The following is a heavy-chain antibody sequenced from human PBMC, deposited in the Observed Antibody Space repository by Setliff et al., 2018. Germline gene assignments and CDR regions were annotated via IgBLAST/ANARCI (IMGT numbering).Heavy chain of an antibody. V-gene: IGHV3-30*02. CDR2: IRNDGTEK. Sequence: GGSLRLSCAASALTFSNYGIHWVRQAPGKGLELVAFIRNDGTEKFHADPVKGRFTVSRDNSKNTVFLQMNSLTTDDTAVYYCAKVDQFDLEGLDYWGQGALVTVSS. CDR3: AKVDQFDLEGLDY. CDR1: ALTFSNYG. J-gene: IGHJ4*02. D-gene: IGHD3-9*01.